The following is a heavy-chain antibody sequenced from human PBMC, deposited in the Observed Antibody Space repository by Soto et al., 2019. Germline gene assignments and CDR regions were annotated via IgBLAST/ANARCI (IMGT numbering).Heavy chain of an antibody. Sequence: EVQLVESGGGLVQPGGSLRLSCAASGFTFSSYWMHWVRQAPGKGLMWVSRINSDGSSTSYADSVKGLFTISRDNAKSTLYLQMIGLRGEDRAVYYCCNWFDPWGQGTLVTVSS. CDR1: GFTFSSYW. CDR2: INSDGSST. V-gene: IGHV3-74*01. J-gene: IGHJ5*02. CDR3: CNWFDP.